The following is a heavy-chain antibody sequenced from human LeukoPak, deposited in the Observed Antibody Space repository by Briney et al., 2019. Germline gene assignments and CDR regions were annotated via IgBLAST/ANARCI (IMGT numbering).Heavy chain of an antibody. CDR2: IYYSGST. J-gene: IGHJ2*01. D-gene: IGHD1-7*01. Sequence: PSETLSLTCTVSGGSISSSSYYWGWIRQPPGKGLEWIGSIYYSGSTYYNPSLKSRVTISVDTSKNQFSLKLSSVTAADTAVYYCARPGEAQRVSNYAARYFDLWGRGTLVTVSS. V-gene: IGHV4-39*01. CDR1: GGSISSSSYY. CDR3: ARPGEAQRVSNYAARYFDL.